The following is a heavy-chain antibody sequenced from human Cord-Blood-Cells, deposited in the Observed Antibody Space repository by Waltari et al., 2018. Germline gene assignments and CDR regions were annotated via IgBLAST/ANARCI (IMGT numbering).Heavy chain of an antibody. V-gene: IGHV4-61*09. CDR3: ARSGYDILTGYYDAFDI. Sequence: QVQLQESGPGLVKPSQTLSLTCTVSGGSISSGSYYWSWIRQPAGKGLEWIGYIYTSGRPNCNPSLKSGFTISVDTSKNQFSRKLSSVTAADTAVYYCARSGYDILTGYYDAFDIWGQGTMVTVSS. CDR2: IYTSGRP. D-gene: IGHD3-9*01. CDR1: GGSISSGSYY. J-gene: IGHJ3*02.